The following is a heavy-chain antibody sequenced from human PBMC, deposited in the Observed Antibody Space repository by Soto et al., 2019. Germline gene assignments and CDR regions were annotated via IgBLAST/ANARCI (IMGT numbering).Heavy chain of an antibody. CDR2: IYPGDSDT. CDR3: ARAMEYYGSGSYPPPYYMDV. J-gene: IGHJ6*03. Sequence: PGESLKISCKGSGYSFTSYWIGWVRQMPGKGLEWMGIIYPGDSDTRYSPSFQGQVTISADKSISTAYLQWSSLKASDTAMYYCARAMEYYGSGSYPPPYYMDVWGKGTTVTVSS. V-gene: IGHV5-51*01. CDR1: GYSFTSYW. D-gene: IGHD3-10*01.